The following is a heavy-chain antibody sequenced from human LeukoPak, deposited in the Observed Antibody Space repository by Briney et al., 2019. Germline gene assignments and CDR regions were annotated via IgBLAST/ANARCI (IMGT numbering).Heavy chain of an antibody. CDR2: IYYSGST. J-gene: IGHJ4*02. V-gene: IGHV4-59*01. Sequence: SETLSLTCTVSGGSISSYYWSWLRQPPEKGLEWIGYIYYSGSTNYNPSLTSRVTISIDTSKNQFSLQLSSVTAADTAVYYCARAPLRVGAHFDYWRQGTLVTVSS. CDR3: ARAPLRVGAHFDY. D-gene: IGHD1-26*01. CDR1: GGSISSYY.